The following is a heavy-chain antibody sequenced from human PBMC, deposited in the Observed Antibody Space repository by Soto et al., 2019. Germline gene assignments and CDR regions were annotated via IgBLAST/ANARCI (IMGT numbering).Heavy chain of an antibody. CDR2: ISYDGSNK. D-gene: IGHD6-19*01. CDR3: ARDSGYSSGWYDTEYFQH. CDR1: GFTFSSYA. Sequence: GGSLRLSCAASGFTFSSYAMHWVRQAPGKGLEWVAVISYDGSNKYYADSVKGRFTISRDNSKNTLYLQMNSLRAEDTAVYYCARDSGYSSGWYDTEYFQHWGQGTLVTVS. J-gene: IGHJ1*01. V-gene: IGHV3-30-3*01.